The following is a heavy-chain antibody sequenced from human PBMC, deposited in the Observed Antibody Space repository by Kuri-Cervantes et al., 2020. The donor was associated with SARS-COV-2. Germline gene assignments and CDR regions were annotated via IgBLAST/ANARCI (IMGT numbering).Heavy chain of an antibody. CDR3: ARSGYYSRGVTYYYMDV. J-gene: IGHJ6*03. V-gene: IGHV4-59*12. D-gene: IGHD3-22*01. Sequence: SETLSLTCTVPGGSISSYYWSWIRQPPGQGLEWLGYIYYSGSTKYNPSLENRVTISLDTSRNQFSLKLSSVTAADSAVYYCARSGYYSRGVTYYYMDVWDKGTTVTVSS. CDR1: GGSISSYY. CDR2: IYYSGST.